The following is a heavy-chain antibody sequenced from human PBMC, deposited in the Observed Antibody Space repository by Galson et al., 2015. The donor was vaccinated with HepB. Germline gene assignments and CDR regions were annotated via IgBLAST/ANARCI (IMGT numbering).Heavy chain of an antibody. V-gene: IGHV3-30*18. J-gene: IGHJ4*02. D-gene: IGHD3-10*01. CDR2: AIHDGSKK. CDR1: GFTFSSYA. CDR3: VKDLGHRYASGSSFFDQ. Sequence: SLRLSCAASGFTFSSYAMSWVRQAPGKGLEWVAVAIHDGSKKYYADSVEGRVTISRDNSKNTLFLQINSLKSEDTAVYYCVKDLGHRYASGSSFFDQWGQGSLVIVSS.